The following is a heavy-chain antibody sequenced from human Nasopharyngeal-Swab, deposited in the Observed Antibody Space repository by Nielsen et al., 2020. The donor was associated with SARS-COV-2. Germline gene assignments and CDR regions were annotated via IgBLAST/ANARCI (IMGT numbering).Heavy chain of an antibody. CDR1: GYTFTSYA. Sequence: ASMKVSCKASGYTFTSYAMHWVRQAPGQRLEWMGWINAGNGNTKYSQKFQGRVTITRDTSATTAYMELSSLRSEDTAVYYCVRSTYYYDSSGYSFDYWGQGTLVTVSS. CDR2: INAGNGNT. CDR3: VRSTYYYDSSGYSFDY. J-gene: IGHJ4*02. D-gene: IGHD3-22*01. V-gene: IGHV1-3*01.